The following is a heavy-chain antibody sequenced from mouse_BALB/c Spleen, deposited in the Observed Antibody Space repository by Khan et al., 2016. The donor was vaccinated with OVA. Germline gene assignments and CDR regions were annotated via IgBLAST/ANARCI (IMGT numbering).Heavy chain of an antibody. CDR1: GYSFTDYT. CDR3: ARSGYGGFAY. V-gene: IGHV1-18*01. CDR2: INPYNGDT. Sequence: EVQLQQSGPELVKPGASMKISCKASGYSFTDYTLNWVKQSHGKNLEWIGLINPYNGDTIYNQKLKGKATLAVDKSSRAAYMELLSLASEDSAVYYCARSGYGGFAYWGQGTLVTVSA. D-gene: IGHD1-2*01. J-gene: IGHJ3*01.